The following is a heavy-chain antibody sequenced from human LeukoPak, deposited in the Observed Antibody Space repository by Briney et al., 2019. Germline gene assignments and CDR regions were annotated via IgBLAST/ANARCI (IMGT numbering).Heavy chain of an antibody. J-gene: IGHJ4*02. V-gene: IGHV1-69*01. D-gene: IGHD3-10*01. CDR2: IIPMFGTA. CDR1: GGTFSSYA. Sequence: GSSVKVSCKASGGTFSSYAISWVRQAPGQGLEWMGRIIPMFGTANYAQKFQGRVTITADDSTRTAYMELSSLRSEDTAVYYCARGLGGSYYQWGQGTLVTVSS. CDR3: ARGLGGSYYQ.